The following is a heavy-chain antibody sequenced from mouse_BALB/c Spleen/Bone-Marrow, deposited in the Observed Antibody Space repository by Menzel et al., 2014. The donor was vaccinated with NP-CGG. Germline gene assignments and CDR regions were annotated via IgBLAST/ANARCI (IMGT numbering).Heavy chain of an antibody. CDR3: AYGSSFGFAY. Sequence: QVQLQQSGAELVRPGASVKLSCRTSGYTFTGYWMNWVKQRPEQGLEWIGRIDPYDSETHYNQKFKVKAISTVDKSSSTAYMQLSSLTSEDSAVYYCAYGSSFGFAYWGQGTLVTVSA. CDR1: GYTFTGYW. D-gene: IGHD1-1*01. J-gene: IGHJ3*01. V-gene: IGHV1-74*01. CDR2: IDPYDSET.